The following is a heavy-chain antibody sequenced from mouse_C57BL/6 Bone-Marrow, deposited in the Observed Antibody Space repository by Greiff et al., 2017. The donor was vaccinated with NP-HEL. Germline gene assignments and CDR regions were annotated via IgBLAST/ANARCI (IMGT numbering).Heavy chain of an antibody. D-gene: IGHD2-4*01. CDR1: GFTFTDYY. V-gene: IGHV7-3*01. Sequence: EVNVVESGGGLVQPGGSLSLSCAASGFTFTDYYMSWVRQPPGKALEWLGFIRNKANGYTTEYSASVKGRFTISRDNSQSILYLQMNALRAEDGATYYCARSIYYDYADDPFYAMDYWGQGTSVTVSS. CDR3: ARSIYYDYADDPFYAMDY. J-gene: IGHJ4*01. CDR2: IRNKANGYTT.